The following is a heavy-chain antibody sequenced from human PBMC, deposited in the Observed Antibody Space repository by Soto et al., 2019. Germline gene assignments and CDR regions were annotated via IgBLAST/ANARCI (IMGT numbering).Heavy chain of an antibody. CDR3: ATDSAGRGPFDP. CDR1: GGSFGTNY. CDR2: TYHTGST. V-gene: IGHV4-59*13. J-gene: IGHJ5*02. D-gene: IGHD3-10*01. Sequence: QVQLQESGPRLVRPSGTLSLTCTISGGSFGTNYWSWIRQAPGKALEWIGYTYHTGSTKYNPSLKSRATISVDTSKNQFSLTLNSATAADTAVYYCATDSAGRGPFDPWGQGILVTVSS.